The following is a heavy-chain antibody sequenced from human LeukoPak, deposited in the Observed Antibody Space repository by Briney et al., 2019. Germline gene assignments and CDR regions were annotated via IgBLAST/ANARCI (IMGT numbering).Heavy chain of an antibody. CDR3: AFARAGILAAAFDY. CDR1: GFTFSSYS. V-gene: IGHV3-48*01. CDR2: ISSSSSTI. J-gene: IGHJ4*02. Sequence: GGSLRLSCAASGFTFSSYSMNWVRQAPGKGLEWVSYISSSSSTIYYADFVKGRFTISRDNSKNTLFLQMNSLRAEDTAVYYCAFARAGILAAAFDYWGQGTLVTVSS. D-gene: IGHD6-13*01.